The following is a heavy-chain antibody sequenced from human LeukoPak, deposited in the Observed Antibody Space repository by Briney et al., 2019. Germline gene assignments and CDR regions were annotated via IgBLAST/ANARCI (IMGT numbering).Heavy chain of an antibody. CDR1: GFTFSSYA. CDR3: AKGFSGYSYGYKGYYFDY. CDR2: ISGSGGST. J-gene: IGHJ4*02. V-gene: IGHV3-23*01. D-gene: IGHD5-18*01. Sequence: QTGGSLRLSCAASGFTFSSYAMSWVRQAPGRGLGWVSAISGSGGSTYYADSVKGRFTISRDNSRNTLYLQMNSLRAEDTAVYYCAKGFSGYSYGYKGYYFDYWGQGTLVTVSS.